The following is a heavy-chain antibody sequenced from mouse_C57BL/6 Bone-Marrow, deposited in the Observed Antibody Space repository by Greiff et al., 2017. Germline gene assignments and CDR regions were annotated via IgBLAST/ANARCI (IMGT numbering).Heavy chain of an antibody. J-gene: IGHJ3*01. CDR3: ARSYYGSSRFAY. CDR2: IWSGGST. CDR1: GFSLTSYG. D-gene: IGHD1-1*01. V-gene: IGHV2-2*01. Sequence: VQRVESGPGLVQPSQSLSITCTVSGFSLTSYGVHWVRQSPGKGLEWLGVIWSGGSTDYNAAFISRLSISKDNSKSQVFFKMNSLQADDTAIYYCARSYYGSSRFAYWGQGTLVTVSA.